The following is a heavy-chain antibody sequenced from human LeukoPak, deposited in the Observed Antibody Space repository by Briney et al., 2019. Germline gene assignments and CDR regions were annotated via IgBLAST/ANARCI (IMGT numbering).Heavy chain of an antibody. V-gene: IGHV4-59*08. CDR1: GGSISSYY. CDR3: ARHPTRTTLSWFDP. D-gene: IGHD1-1*01. J-gene: IGHJ5*02. Sequence: SETLSLTCTVSGGSISSYYWSWIRQPPGKGLEWIGYIYYSGSTNYNPSLKSRVTISVDTSKNQFSLKLSSVTAADTAVYYCARHPTRTTLSWFDPWGQGTLVTVSS. CDR2: IYYSGST.